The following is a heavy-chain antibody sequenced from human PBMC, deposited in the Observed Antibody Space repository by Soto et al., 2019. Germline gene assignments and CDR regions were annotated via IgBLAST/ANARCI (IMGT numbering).Heavy chain of an antibody. J-gene: IGHJ5*02. CDR3: VRRHVSATGIDWFDP. CDR2: INAANGDT. V-gene: IGHV1-3*01. CDR1: GYTFSSYG. Sequence: GASLKVSFKSFGYTFSSYGIHWVRQTPGQRLEWMGWINAANGDTKYSPKFQGRVTITRDTSASTAYMELSSLRSEDTAVYYCVRRHVSATGIDWFDPWGQGTLVTVSS. D-gene: IGHD6-13*01.